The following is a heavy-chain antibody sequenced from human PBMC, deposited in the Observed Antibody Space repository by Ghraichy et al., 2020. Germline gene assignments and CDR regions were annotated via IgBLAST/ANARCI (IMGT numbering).Heavy chain of an antibody. D-gene: IGHD6-13*01. CDR3: ARIRAAAAIPNAYYYYVMDV. V-gene: IGHV1-69*13. J-gene: IGHJ6*02. CDR1: GGTFSSYA. Sequence: SVKVSCKASGGTFSSYAINWVRQAPGQGLEWMVGIIPIFGTANYAQKFQGRVTITADESTSTAYMELSRLRSENTAMYYCARIRAAAAIPNAYYYYVMDVGGQGTTVTVSS. CDR2: IIPIFGTA.